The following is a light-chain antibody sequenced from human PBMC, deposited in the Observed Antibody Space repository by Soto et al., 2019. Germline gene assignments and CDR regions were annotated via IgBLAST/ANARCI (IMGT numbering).Light chain of an antibody. Sequence: QAVVTQPASVSGSPGQSLTISCTGTSSDVGGYNYVSWYQQHPGKAPKLMIYDVSNRPSGVSNRFSGSKSGNTASLTISGLPAEDEAEYYCSSYTSSSTLVFGGGTKLTVL. J-gene: IGLJ2*01. CDR3: SSYTSSSTLV. CDR2: DVS. V-gene: IGLV2-14*01. CDR1: SSDVGGYNY.